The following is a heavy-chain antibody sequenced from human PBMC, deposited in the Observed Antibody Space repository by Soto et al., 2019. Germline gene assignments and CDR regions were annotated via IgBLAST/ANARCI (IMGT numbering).Heavy chain of an antibody. J-gene: IGHJ6*02. CDR2: IYYSGST. CDR3: ARDGYSSGWKRQYYYYGMDV. V-gene: IGHV4-59*01. Sequence: LSLTCTVSGGSISSYYWSWIRQPPGKGLEWIGYIYYSGSTNYNPSLKSRVTISVDTSKNQFSLKLSSVTAADTAVYYCARDGYSSGWKRQYYYYGMDVWGQGTTVTVSS. CDR1: GGSISSYY. D-gene: IGHD6-19*01.